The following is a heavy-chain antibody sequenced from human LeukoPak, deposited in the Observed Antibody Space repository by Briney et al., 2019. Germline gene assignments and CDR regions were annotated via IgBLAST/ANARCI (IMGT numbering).Heavy chain of an antibody. CDR1: GFTVSSNY. D-gene: IGHD6-6*01. J-gene: IGHJ4*02. Sequence: GGTLRLSCAASGFTVSSNYMSWVRQAPGKGLEWVSAISGSGGSTYYADSVKGRFTISRDNSKNTLYLQMNSLRAEDTAVYYCAKDWRAARYFDYWGQGTLVTVSS. CDR3: AKDWRAARYFDY. CDR2: ISGSGGST. V-gene: IGHV3-23*01.